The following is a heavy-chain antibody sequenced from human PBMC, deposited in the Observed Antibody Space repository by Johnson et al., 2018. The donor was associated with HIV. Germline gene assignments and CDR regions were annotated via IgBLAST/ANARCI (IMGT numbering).Heavy chain of an antibody. D-gene: IGHD1-26*01. Sequence: VQLVESGGGVVQPGRSLRLSCAASGFTFSSYAMHWVRQAPGKGLEWVAVISYHGSNKYYADSVTGRFTISRDNAKNTLYVQMNSLRAEDTAVYYCAIQQWELGSHDAFDIWGQGTMVTVSS. V-gene: IGHV3-30*04. CDR2: ISYHGSNK. J-gene: IGHJ3*02. CDR3: AIQQWELGSHDAFDI. CDR1: GFTFSSYA.